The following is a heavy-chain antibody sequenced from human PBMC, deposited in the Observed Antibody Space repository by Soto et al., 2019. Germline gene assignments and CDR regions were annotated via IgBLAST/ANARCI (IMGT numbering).Heavy chain of an antibody. D-gene: IGHD3-16*01. Sequence: PSESLSLTCTVSGGSISSYYWSWIRQPPGKGLEWIGYIYYSGSTNYNPSLKSRVTISVDTSKNQFSLKLSSVTAADTAVYYCARGFLRPPSTPNFDYWGLGTLVPVSS. CDR3: ARGFLRPPSTPNFDY. J-gene: IGHJ4*02. CDR2: IYYSGST. CDR1: GGSISSYY. V-gene: IGHV4-59*01.